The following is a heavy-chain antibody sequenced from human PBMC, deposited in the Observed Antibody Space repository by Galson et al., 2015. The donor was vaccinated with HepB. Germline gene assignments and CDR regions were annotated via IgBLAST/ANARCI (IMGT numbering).Heavy chain of an antibody. CDR2: IWYDGSNK. CDR3: ARDRDIVATTLDY. J-gene: IGHJ4*02. D-gene: IGHD5-12*01. CDR1: GLTFSSYG. V-gene: IGHV3-33*01. Sequence: SLRLPCAASGLTFSSYGMHWVRQAPGKGLEWVAVIWYDGSNKYYDDSVKGRFTTSRDNSKNTLYLQMNSLRAEDTAAYYCARDRDIVATTLDYWGQGTLVTVSS.